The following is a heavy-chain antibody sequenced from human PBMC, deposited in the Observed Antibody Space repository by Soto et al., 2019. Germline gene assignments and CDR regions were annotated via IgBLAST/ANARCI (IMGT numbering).Heavy chain of an antibody. J-gene: IGHJ4*02. CDR2: ISSSSTIV. CDR3: ASLYANEPY. D-gene: IGHD2-8*01. CDR1: GFTFTTNS. V-gene: IGHV3-48*02. Sequence: GGSLRLSCAASGFTFTTNSMNWVRQAPGKGLERISYISSSSTIVYYADNVKGRFTISRDNAKNSLNQQMNSLRDEDTAVYYCASLYANEPYWGQGT.